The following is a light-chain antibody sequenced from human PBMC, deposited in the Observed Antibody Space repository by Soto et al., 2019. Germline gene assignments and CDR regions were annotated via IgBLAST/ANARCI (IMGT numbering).Light chain of an antibody. CDR2: EDI. J-gene: IGLJ2*01. Sequence: QSALTQPPSVSGAPGQSVTISCTGSSSNIGARYEVHWYQQLPGTAPKLLIYEDIKRPSGLPHRFSGSKSGASASLAITGVLSEDEAEYYCQSYDLILSGVVFGGGTKLTVL. CDR3: QSYDLILSGVV. CDR1: SSNIGARYE. V-gene: IGLV1-40*01.